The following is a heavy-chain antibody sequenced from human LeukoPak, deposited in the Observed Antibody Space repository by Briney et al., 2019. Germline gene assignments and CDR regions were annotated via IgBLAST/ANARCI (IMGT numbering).Heavy chain of an antibody. Sequence: PSETLSLTCAVYGGSFSGYYWSWIRQPPGKGLEWIGEINHSGSTNYNPSLKSRVTISVDTSKNQFSLKLSSVTAADSAVYYCARYFDYRGYFDCWGQGTLVTVSS. CDR1: GGSFSGYY. CDR3: ARYFDYRGYFDC. CDR2: INHSGST. J-gene: IGHJ4*02. D-gene: IGHD5-12*01. V-gene: IGHV4-34*01.